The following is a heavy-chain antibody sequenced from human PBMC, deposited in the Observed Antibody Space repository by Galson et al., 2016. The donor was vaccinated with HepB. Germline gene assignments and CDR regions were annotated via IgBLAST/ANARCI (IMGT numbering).Heavy chain of an antibody. V-gene: IGHV3-30*04. D-gene: IGHD5-18*01. CDR1: GFTFSTYG. J-gene: IGHJ4*02. CDR2: ISFDGRNK. Sequence: SLRLSCAASGFTFSTYGMHWVRQAPGKGLEWITVISFDGRNKFYADSVKGRFTVSRDNSKNTLYLQLDSLRPEDTSVYYCARSHRPLQIWLPTDYWGQGSLVTVSS. CDR3: ARSHRPLQIWLPTDY.